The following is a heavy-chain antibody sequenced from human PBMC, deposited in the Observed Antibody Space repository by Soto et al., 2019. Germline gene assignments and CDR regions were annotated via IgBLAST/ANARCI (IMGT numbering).Heavy chain of an antibody. J-gene: IGHJ6*02. D-gene: IGHD6-13*01. CDR1: GFTFSSYS. CDR3: ARRRSSWYYYGMDV. CDR2: ISSSSSYI. V-gene: IGHV3-21*01. Sequence: PGGSLRLSCAASGFTFSSYSMNWVRQAPGKGLGWVSSISSSSSYIYYADSVKGRFTISRDNAKNSLYLQMNSLRAEDTAVYYCARRRSSWYYYGMDVWGQGTTVTVSS.